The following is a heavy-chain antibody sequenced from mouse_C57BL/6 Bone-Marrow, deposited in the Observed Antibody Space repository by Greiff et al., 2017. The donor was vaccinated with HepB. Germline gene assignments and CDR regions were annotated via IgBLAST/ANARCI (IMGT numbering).Heavy chain of an antibody. V-gene: IGHV2-2*01. D-gene: IGHD2-4*01. CDR1: GFSLTSYG. CDR3: ARNFGDYDVGAYYFDY. CDR2: IWSGGST. J-gene: IGHJ2*01. Sequence: VQLVESGPGLVQPSQSLSITCTVSGFSLTSYGVHWVRQSPGKGLEWLGVIWSGGSTDYNAAFISRLSISKDNSKSQVFFKMNSLQADDTAIYYCARNFGDYDVGAYYFDYWGQGTTLTVSS.